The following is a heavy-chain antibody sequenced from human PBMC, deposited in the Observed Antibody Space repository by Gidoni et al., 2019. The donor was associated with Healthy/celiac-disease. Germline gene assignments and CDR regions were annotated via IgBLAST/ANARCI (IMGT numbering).Heavy chain of an antibody. CDR1: GFTFSSYG. CDR2: ISYDGSNK. V-gene: IGHV3-30*18. Sequence: QVQLVESGGGVVQPGRSLRLSCAASGFTFSSYGMHWVRQAPGKGLEWVAVISYDGSNKYYADSVKGRFTISRDNSKNTLYLQMNSLRAEDTAVYYCAKKFSLYMAGTFGIDYWGQGTLVTVSS. D-gene: IGHD6-19*01. J-gene: IGHJ4*02. CDR3: AKKFSLYMAGTFGIDY.